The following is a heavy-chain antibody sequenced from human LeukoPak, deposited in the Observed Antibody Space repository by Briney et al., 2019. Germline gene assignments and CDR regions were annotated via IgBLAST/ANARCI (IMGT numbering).Heavy chain of an antibody. CDR1: GYSFSSYW. V-gene: IGHV5-51*01. CDR2: IYPGDSDT. Sequence: GESLKISCKGSGYSFSSYWIGWVRQMTGKGLEWMGIIYPGDSDTSYSPSFQGQVTISADKSLSTAYLQWSSLKASDTAMYYCARLRLTYYDSSGYYHEYFQHWGQGTLVTVSS. D-gene: IGHD3-22*01. CDR3: ARLRLTYYDSSGYYHEYFQH. J-gene: IGHJ1*01.